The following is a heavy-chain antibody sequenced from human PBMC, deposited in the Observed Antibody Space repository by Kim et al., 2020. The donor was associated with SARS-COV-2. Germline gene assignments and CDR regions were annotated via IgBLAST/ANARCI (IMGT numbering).Heavy chain of an antibody. J-gene: IGHJ3*02. CDR1: GFTFSSYS. D-gene: IGHD3-22*01. Sequence: GGSLRLSCAASGFTFSSYSMNWVRQAPGKGLEWVSSISSSSSYIYYADSVKGRFTISRDNAKNSLYLQMNSLRAEDTAVYYCARECGDSSGYYGGAFDIWGQGTMVTVSS. CDR2: ISSSSSYI. V-gene: IGHV3-21*01. CDR3: ARECGDSSGYYGGAFDI.